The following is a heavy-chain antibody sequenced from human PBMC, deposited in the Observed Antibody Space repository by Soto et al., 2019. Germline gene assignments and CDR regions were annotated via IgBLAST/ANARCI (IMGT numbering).Heavy chain of an antibody. CDR1: GFTFSTYS. J-gene: IGHJ4*02. CDR3: ARRGPGTYFDY. Sequence: GGSLRLSCAASGFTFSTYSMNWVRQAPGKALEWVSVIFIGGTTQYAVSVKGRFTISRDHSKNTVYLQMNSLRAEDTAVYYCARRGPGTYFDYWGQGTLVTVSS. CDR2: IFIGGTT. D-gene: IGHD6-13*01. V-gene: IGHV3-53*01.